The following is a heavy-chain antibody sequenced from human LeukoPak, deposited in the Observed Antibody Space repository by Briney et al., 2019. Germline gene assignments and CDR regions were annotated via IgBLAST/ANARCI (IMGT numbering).Heavy chain of an antibody. CDR1: GFTFSSHA. Sequence: SGGSLRLSCQASGFTFSSHAMSWVRQSPEKGLEWVAGISGSGDYIDYPESVKGRVTISRDNAKNTLYLQMNRLRADDTAVYYCAKGLRRDAFDIWGQGTMVTVSS. J-gene: IGHJ3*02. CDR3: AKGLRRDAFDI. CDR2: ISGSGDYI. V-gene: IGHV3-23*01.